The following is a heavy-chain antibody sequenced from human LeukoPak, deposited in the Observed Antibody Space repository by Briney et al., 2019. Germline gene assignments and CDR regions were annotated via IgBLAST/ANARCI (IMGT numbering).Heavy chain of an antibody. Sequence: ASVKVSCKASGYTFTSYGISWVRQAPGQGLEWMGWISAYNGNTNYAQKLQGRVTMTTDTSTSTAYMELRSLRSDDTAVYYCARLQSGSSWYVYYYGMDVWGQGTTVTVSS. V-gene: IGHV1-18*01. CDR1: GYTFTSYG. CDR3: ARLQSGSSWYVYYYGMDV. CDR2: ISAYNGNT. D-gene: IGHD6-13*01. J-gene: IGHJ6*02.